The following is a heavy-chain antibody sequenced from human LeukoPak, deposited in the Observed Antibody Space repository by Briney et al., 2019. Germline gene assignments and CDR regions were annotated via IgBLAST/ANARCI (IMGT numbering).Heavy chain of an antibody. V-gene: IGHV4-59*08. CDR1: GGSISSYY. CDR3: ARHGWGRIAAAGRDYYYYYYYMDV. CDR2: IYYSGST. J-gene: IGHJ6*03. D-gene: IGHD6-13*01. Sequence: SETLSLTCTVSGGSISSYYWSWIRQPPGKGLEWIGYIYYSGSTNYNPSLKSRVTISVDTSKNQFSLKLSSVTAADTAVYYCARHGWGRIAAAGRDYYYYYYYMDVWGKGTTVTISS.